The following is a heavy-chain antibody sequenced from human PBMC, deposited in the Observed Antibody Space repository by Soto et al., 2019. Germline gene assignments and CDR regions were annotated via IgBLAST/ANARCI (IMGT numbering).Heavy chain of an antibody. CDR1: GYTFTSYY. D-gene: IGHD2-21*02. V-gene: IGHV1-46*01. CDR2: INPSGGST. Sequence: ASVTVSCKAHGYTFTSYYMHWVRQAPGQGLEWMGRINPSGGSTSYAQKFQGRVTMTRDKSTSTAYMELSSLRSEDTAVYYCASNSDATTLNYYYYYMDVWGKGTTVTVSS. CDR3: ASNSDATTLNYYYYYMDV. J-gene: IGHJ6*03.